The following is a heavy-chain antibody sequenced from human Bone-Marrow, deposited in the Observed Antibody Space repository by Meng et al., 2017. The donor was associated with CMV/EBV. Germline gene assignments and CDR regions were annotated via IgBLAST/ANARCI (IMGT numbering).Heavy chain of an antibody. CDR1: GFTFSSYA. V-gene: IGHV3-30*04. D-gene: IGHD3-10*01. CDR2: ISYDGSNK. J-gene: IGHJ3*02. Sequence: GESLKISCAASGFTFSSYAMHWVRQAPGKGLEWVAVISYDGSNKYYADSVKGRFTISRDNSKNTLYLQMNSLRAEDTAVYYCARDPQLGPDAFAIWGQGTMVTVSS. CDR3: ARDPQLGPDAFAI.